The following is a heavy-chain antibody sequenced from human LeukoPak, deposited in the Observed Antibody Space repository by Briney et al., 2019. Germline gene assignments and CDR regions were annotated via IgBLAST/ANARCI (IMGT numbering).Heavy chain of an antibody. J-gene: IGHJ5*02. Sequence: ASVKVSCKASGYTFTGYYMHWVRQAPGQGLEWMGWINPNSGGTNYAQKFQGRVTMTRDTSISTAYMELSRLRSDDTAVYYCARGYCSGGSCHVNNWFDPWGQGTPVTVSS. V-gene: IGHV1-2*02. CDR1: GYTFTGYY. D-gene: IGHD2-15*01. CDR3: ARGYCSGGSCHVNNWFDP. CDR2: INPNSGGT.